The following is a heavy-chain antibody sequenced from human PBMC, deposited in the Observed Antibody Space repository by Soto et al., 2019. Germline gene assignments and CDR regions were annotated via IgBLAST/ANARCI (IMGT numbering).Heavy chain of an antibody. CDR3: ARDSGSWYSEFDY. CDR2: INPNSGGT. D-gene: IGHD6-13*01. CDR1: GYTFTGYY. Sequence: QVQLVQSGAEVKKPGASVKVSCKASGYTFTGYYMHWVRQAPGQGLEWMGWINPNSGGTNYAQKFQGWVTMTRDTSIITAYMELSRLRSDDTAVYYCARDSGSWYSEFDYWGQGTLVTVSS. V-gene: IGHV1-2*04. J-gene: IGHJ4*02.